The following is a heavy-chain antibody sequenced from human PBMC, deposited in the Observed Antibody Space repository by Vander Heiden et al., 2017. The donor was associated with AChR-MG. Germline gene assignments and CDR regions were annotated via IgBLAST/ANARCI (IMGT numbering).Heavy chain of an antibody. CDR3: ARGGYYYDSSGGYDY. CDR1: GFTFSSYA. V-gene: IGHV3-30-3*01. D-gene: IGHD3-22*01. Sequence: VVQPGRSLRLPCAASGFTFSSYAMHWVRQAPGKGLEWVAVISYDGSNKYYADSVKGRFTISRDNSKNTLYLQMNSLRAEDTAVYYCARGGYYYDSSGGYDYWGQGTLVTVSS. J-gene: IGHJ4*02. CDR2: ISYDGSNK.